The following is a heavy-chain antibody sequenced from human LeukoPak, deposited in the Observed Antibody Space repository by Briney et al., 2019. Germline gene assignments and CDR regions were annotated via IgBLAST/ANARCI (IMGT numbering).Heavy chain of an antibody. CDR1: GVSISSYY. CDR3: ARLYGQYDSSGYYSPFDY. V-gene: IGHV4-59*08. Sequence: SETLSLTCTVSGVSISSYYWSWIRQPPGKGLEGIGYIYYSGSTNYNPSLKSRVTISVDTSKNQFSLKLSSVTAADTAVYYCARLYGQYDSSGYYSPFDYWGQGTLVTVSS. CDR2: IYYSGST. J-gene: IGHJ4*02. D-gene: IGHD3-22*01.